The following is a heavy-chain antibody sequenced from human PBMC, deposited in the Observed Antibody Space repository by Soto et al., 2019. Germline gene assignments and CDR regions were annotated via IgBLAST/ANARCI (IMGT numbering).Heavy chain of an antibody. CDR3: VRGSSSYQFDY. D-gene: IGHD6-6*01. Sequence: LSLTCTVSGGSINSGTYYWSWIRQHPGKGLEWIGYIYYSVSTYYNPSLRSRVTISSDSSKNHFSLRLSSVTAADTAVYYCVRGSSSYQFDYWGQGAPVTAPQ. CDR2: IYYSVST. V-gene: IGHV4-31*03. J-gene: IGHJ4*02. CDR1: GGSINSGTYY.